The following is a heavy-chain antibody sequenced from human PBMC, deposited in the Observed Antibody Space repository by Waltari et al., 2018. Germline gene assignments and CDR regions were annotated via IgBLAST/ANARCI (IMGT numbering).Heavy chain of an antibody. Sequence: QVQLQQWGAGLLKPSETLSLTCAVYGGSFSGYYWSWIRQPPGKGLEWIGEINHRGSTNYNPSLKSRVTISVDTSKNQFSLKLSSVTAADTAVYYCARGRRGSYYLHPFDYWGQGTLVTVSS. V-gene: IGHV4-34*01. J-gene: IGHJ4*02. CDR3: ARGRRGSYYLHPFDY. CDR1: GGSFSGYY. CDR2: INHRGST. D-gene: IGHD1-26*01.